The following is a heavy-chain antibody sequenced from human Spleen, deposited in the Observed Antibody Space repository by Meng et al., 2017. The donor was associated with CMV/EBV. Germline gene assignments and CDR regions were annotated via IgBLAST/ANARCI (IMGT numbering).Heavy chain of an antibody. V-gene: IGHV4-34*01. CDR2: INHSGSA. D-gene: IGHD5-12*01. CDR1: GGSFSGYY. J-gene: IGHJ4*02. Sequence: LTCGVYGGSFSGYYWSWIRQSPGEGLEWIGEINHSGSANYNPSLKSRVTISVDTSKNQFSLKVRSVTAADTAVYYCATSVWLRAGFDNWGQGTLVTVSS. CDR3: ATSVWLRAGFDN.